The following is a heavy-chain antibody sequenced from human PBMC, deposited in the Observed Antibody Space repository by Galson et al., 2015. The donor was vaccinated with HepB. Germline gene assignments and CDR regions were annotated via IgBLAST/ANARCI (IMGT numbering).Heavy chain of an antibody. CDR3: ATSPVNPYWFFDL. J-gene: IGHJ2*01. V-gene: IGHV1-2*02. CDR2: INPSSGGT. Sequence: SVKVSCKASGDRFSGHYIHWVRRAPGKGLEWLGWINPSSGGTIPAQRFQDRVTLTRVTSINTAFMELTKLTSDDTAVYYCATSPVNPYWFFDLWGRGTLVIVSS. CDR1: GDRFSGHY.